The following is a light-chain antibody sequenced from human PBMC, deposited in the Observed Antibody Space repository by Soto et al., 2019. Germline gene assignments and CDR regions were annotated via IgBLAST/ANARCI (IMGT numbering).Light chain of an antibody. Sequence: EIVLTQSPGTLSLSPRERATLSCRTSQSVISSYLAWYKHKRAQAPRLLSYGASSRATSIPDRFRGSGSGTDFNLTTSRLAPDDFAVYYCQQHATFGQGTTVDIK. V-gene: IGKV3-20*01. CDR1: QSVISSY. CDR2: GAS. CDR3: QQHAT. J-gene: IGKJ1*01.